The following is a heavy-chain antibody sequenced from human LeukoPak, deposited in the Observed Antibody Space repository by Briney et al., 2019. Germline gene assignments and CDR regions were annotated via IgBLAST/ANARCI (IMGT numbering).Heavy chain of an antibody. J-gene: IGHJ5*02. CDR3: ARVSMRVRGARRFDP. CDR2: INPNSGGT. Sequence: ASVKVSCKASGYTFTGYYIHWVRQAPGQGLEWMGWINPNSGGTNYAQKFQGRVTMTRNTSISTAYLDLSSLTSEDTAVYYCARVSMRVRGARRFDPWGQGTLVTVSS. CDR1: GYTFTGYY. D-gene: IGHD3-10*01. V-gene: IGHV1-2*02.